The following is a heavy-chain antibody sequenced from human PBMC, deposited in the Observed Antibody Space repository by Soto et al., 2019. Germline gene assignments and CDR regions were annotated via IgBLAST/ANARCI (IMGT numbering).Heavy chain of an antibody. V-gene: IGHV1-2*02. CDR3: ARDAGTNWFDP. Sequence: XSVKVACKASGYPLTGYYMHWVRQAPGQGLEWMGWINPNSGGTNYAQKFQGRVTMTRDTSISTAYMELSRLRSDDTAVYYCARDAGTNWFDPCGQGTLVTVSS. CDR2: INPNSGGT. J-gene: IGHJ5*02. D-gene: IGHD1-1*01. CDR1: GYPLTGYY.